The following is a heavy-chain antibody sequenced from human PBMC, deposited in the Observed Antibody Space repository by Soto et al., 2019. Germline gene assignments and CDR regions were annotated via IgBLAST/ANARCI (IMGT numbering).Heavy chain of an antibody. CDR2: IYYSGST. D-gene: IGHD2-2*01. J-gene: IGHJ5*02. V-gene: IGHV4-59*01. CDR3: ARGGGCSSTSCRRNWFDP. Sequence: SETLSLTCTVSGGSISSYYWSWIRQPPGKGLEGIGYIYYSGSTNYNPSLKSRVTISVDTSKNQFSLKLSSVTAADTAVYYCARGGGCSSTSCRRNWFDPWGPGTLVTVSS. CDR1: GGSISSYY.